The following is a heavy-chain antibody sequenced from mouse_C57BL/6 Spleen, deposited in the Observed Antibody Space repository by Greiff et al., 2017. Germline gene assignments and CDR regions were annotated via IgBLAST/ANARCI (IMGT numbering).Heavy chain of an antibody. CDR3: ARHSYEGWYFDV. J-gene: IGHJ1*03. V-gene: IGHV2-6-1*01. CDR1: GFSLTSYG. CDR2: IWRDGST. Sequence: VKLMESGPGLVAPSQSLSITCTVSGFSLTSYGVHWVRQPPGKGLEWLVVIWRDGSTTYNSALKSRLSISKDNSKSQVFLKMNSLQTDDTAMYDCARHSYEGWYFDVWGTGTTVTVSS. D-gene: IGHD1-1*01.